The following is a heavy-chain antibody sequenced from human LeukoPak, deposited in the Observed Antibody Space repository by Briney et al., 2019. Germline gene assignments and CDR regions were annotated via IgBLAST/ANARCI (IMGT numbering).Heavy chain of an antibody. D-gene: IGHD5/OR15-5a*01. CDR2: IYSGGST. CDR1: GFTVSSNY. Sequence: PGGSLRLSCAASGFTVSSNYMSWVRQAPGKGLEWVSVIYSGGSTYYADSVKGRFTISRDNSKNTLYLQMNSLRAEDTAVYYCARDGVSYAKGYYYYYMDVWGKGTTVTVSS. CDR3: ARDGVSYAKGYYYYYMDV. J-gene: IGHJ6*03. V-gene: IGHV3-53*01.